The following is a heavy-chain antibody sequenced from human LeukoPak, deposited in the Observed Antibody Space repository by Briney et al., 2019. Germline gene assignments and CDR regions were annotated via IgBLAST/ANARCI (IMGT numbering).Heavy chain of an antibody. CDR2: INPNSGGT. CDR3: ARTFILTGYYLDY. D-gene: IGHD3-9*01. J-gene: IGHJ4*02. Sequence: ASVKVSCKASGYTFTGYYMHWVRQAPGQGLEWMGWINPNSGGTNYAQKFQGRVTMTRDTSISTAYMELSGLRSDDTAVYYCARTFILTGYYLDYWGQGTLVTVSS. CDR1: GYTFTGYY. V-gene: IGHV1-2*02.